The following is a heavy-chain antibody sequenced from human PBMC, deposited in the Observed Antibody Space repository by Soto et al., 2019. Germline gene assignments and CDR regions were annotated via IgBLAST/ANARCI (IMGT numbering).Heavy chain of an antibody. CDR2: IKSKTDGGTT. CDR3: TTRFRYYDSSGYYLDYFDY. D-gene: IGHD3-22*01. V-gene: IGHV3-15*01. Sequence: GSLRLSCAASGFTFSNAWMSWVRQAPGKGLEWVGRIKSKTDGGTTDYAAPVKGRFTISRDDSKNTLYLQMNSLKTEDTAVYYCTTRFRYYDSSGYYLDYFDYWGQGTLVTVSS. J-gene: IGHJ4*02. CDR1: GFTFSNAW.